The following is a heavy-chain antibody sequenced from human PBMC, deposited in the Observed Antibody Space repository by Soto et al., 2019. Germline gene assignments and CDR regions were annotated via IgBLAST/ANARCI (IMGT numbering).Heavy chain of an antibody. D-gene: IGHD5-12*01. CDR3: AREGSGYNL. CDR2: IIPVFGRP. Sequence: KVSCKASGGSFISFGISWVRQAPGQGLEWMGGIIPVFGRPNYAQRFRGRLTITADESTNTVYLELIDLRSEDTAVYDCAREGSGYNLWGQGTQVTVSS. J-gene: IGHJ1*01. V-gene: IGHV1-69*01. CDR1: GGSFISFG.